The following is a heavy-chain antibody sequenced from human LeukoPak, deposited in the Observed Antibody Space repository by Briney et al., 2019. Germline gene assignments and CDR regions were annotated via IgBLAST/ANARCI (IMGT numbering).Heavy chain of an antibody. CDR1: GFTFSSYW. V-gene: IGHV3-21*01. J-gene: IGHJ5*02. CDR3: ARDPGYYGSGSYPNWFDP. D-gene: IGHD3-10*01. CDR2: ISSSSSYI. Sequence: PGGSLGLSCAASGFTFSSYWMSWVRQAPGKGLEWVSSISSSSSYIYYADSVKGRFTISRDNAKNSLYLQMNSLRAEDTAVYYCARDPGYYGSGSYPNWFDPWGQGTLVTVSS.